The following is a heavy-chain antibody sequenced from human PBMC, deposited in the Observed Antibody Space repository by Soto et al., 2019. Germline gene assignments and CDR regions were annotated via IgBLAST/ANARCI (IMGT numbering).Heavy chain of an antibody. CDR3: AREFRSYGKRNWFDP. CDR1: VGSISSGYYY. D-gene: IGHD5-18*01. J-gene: IGHJ5*02. CDR2: IYYSGST. V-gene: IGHV4-30-4*01. Sequence: SETLSLTCSFSVGSISSGYYYWSWIRQPPGKGLEWIGYIYYSGSTYYNPSLKSRVTISVDTSKNQFSLKLSSVTAADTAVYYCAREFRSYGKRNWFDPWGQGTLVTVSS.